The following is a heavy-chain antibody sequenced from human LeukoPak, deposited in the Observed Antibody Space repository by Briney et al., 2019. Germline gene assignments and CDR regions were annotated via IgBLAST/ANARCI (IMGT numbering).Heavy chain of an antibody. Sequence: SQTLSLTCTVSGGSISSYYWSWIRQPAGKGLEWIGRIYTSGSTNYNPSLKSRVTMSVDTSKSQFSLKLTSVTAADTAVYYCARARYYGSGNYLIDYWGQGALVTVSS. CDR1: GGSISSYY. CDR3: ARARYYGSGNYLIDY. D-gene: IGHD3-10*01. J-gene: IGHJ4*02. CDR2: IYTSGST. V-gene: IGHV4-4*07.